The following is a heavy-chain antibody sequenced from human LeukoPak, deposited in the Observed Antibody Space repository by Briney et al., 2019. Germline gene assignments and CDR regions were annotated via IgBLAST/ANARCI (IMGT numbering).Heavy chain of an antibody. CDR1: GFTVSRYY. CDR2: IYSGGST. J-gene: IGHJ4*02. V-gene: IGHV3-53*05. D-gene: IGHD3-22*01. Sequence: GGSLRLSCAASGFTVSRYYISWVRQAPGKGLEWVSVIYSGGSTYYADSVKGRFTISRDNSKNTLYLQMDSLRTEDTAVYYCARAHYDSSGSRWDYWGQGTLVTVSS. CDR3: ARAHYDSSGSRWDY.